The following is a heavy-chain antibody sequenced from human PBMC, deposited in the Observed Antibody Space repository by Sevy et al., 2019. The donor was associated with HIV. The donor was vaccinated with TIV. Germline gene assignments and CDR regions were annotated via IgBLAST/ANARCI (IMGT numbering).Heavy chain of an antibody. V-gene: IGHV4-39*01. CDR3: ARTETDVDTAMVYYYYYMDV. CDR2: IYYSGST. J-gene: IGHJ6*03. Sequence: SETLSLTCTVSGGSISSSSYYWGWIRQPPGKGLEWIGSIYYSGSTYYNPSLKSRVTISVDTSKNQFSLKLSSVTAAXXAVYYCARTETDVDTAMVYYYYYMDVWGKGTTVTVSS. CDR1: GGSISSSSYY. D-gene: IGHD5-18*01.